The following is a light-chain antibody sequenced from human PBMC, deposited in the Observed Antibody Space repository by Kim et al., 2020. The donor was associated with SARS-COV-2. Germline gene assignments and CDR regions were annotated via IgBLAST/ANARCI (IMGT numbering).Light chain of an antibody. CDR3: QQYAGYPRT. CDR1: QGIANN. J-gene: IGKJ1*01. CDR2: AAS. V-gene: IGKV1-16*01. Sequence: AYVGDKVIITCRASQGIANNVAWFQQKPGKAPKSLVYAASSLESGVPSRFSGSGSGTDFILTISSLQPEDYATYYCQQYAGYPRTFGQGTKVDIK.